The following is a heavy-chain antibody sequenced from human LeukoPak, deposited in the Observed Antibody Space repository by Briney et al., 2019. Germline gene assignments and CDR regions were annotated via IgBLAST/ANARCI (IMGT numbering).Heavy chain of an antibody. CDR1: GFTFSSYW. J-gene: IGHJ5*02. CDR2: INSDGSST. V-gene: IGHV3-74*01. Sequence: GGSLRLSCAASGFTFSSYWMHWVRQAPGKGLVWVSRINSDGSSTSYADSVKGRFTISRDNAKNTLYLQMNSLRAEDTAVYYCARVPHYDILTGPAYNWFDPWGQGTLVTVSS. CDR3: ARVPHYDILTGPAYNWFDP. D-gene: IGHD3-9*01.